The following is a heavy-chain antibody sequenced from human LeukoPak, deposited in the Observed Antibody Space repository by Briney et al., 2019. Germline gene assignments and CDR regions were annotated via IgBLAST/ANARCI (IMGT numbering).Heavy chain of an antibody. Sequence: GGSLRLSCAASGFTFSSYDMHWVRQATGKGLEWVSAIGTAGDTYYPGSVKGRFTISRENAKNSLYLQMNSLRAGDTAVYYCARSRPTYSSGWYLYDAFDIWGQGTMVTVSS. V-gene: IGHV3-13*01. D-gene: IGHD6-19*01. J-gene: IGHJ3*02. CDR1: GFTFSSYD. CDR3: ARSRPTYSSGWYLYDAFDI. CDR2: IGTAGDT.